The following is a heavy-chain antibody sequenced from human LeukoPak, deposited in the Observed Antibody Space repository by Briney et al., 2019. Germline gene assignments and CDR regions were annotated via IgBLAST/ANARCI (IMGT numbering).Heavy chain of an antibody. CDR1: GFTFEDSA. D-gene: IGHD6-19*01. Sequence: PGRSLRLSCAASGFTFEDSAMHWVRHAPGKGLEWVSGITWHSGNIGYADSVKGRFTISRDNSKNTLYLQMNSLRAEDTAVYYCATGYISFFDYWGQGTLVTVSS. V-gene: IGHV3-9*01. CDR3: ATGYISFFDY. J-gene: IGHJ4*02. CDR2: ITWHSGNI.